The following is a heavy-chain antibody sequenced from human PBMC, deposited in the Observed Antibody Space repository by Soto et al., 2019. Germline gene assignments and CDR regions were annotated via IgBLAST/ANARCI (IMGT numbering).Heavy chain of an antibody. V-gene: IGHV3-23*01. CDR1: GFTFSSYA. CDR3: AKVVVVRVVYYFDY. Sequence: LRLSCAASGFTFSSYAMSWVRQAPGKGLEWVSAISGSGGSTYYADSVKGRFTISRDNSKNTLYLQMNSLRAEDTAVYYCAKVVVVRVVYYFDYWGQGTLVTVSS. D-gene: IGHD2-15*01. J-gene: IGHJ4*02. CDR2: ISGSGGST.